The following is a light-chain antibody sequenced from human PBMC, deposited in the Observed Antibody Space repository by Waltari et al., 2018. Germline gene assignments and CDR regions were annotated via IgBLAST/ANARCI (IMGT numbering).Light chain of an antibody. CDR1: QSVNNS. CDR3: QQRSNLLT. Sequence: EVVLTQTPATLSLSPGERATLSCRASQSVNNSVGWYQQKSGQAPRLLIYDASNRAAGIPARVSGSGSGTEFTLTITSLEPEDFAIYYCQQRSNLLTFGGGTKVEIK. J-gene: IGKJ4*01. CDR2: DAS. V-gene: IGKV3-11*01.